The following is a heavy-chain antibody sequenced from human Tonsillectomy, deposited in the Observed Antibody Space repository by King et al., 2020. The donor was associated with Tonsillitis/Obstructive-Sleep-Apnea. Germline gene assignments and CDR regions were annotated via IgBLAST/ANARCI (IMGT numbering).Heavy chain of an antibody. CDR2: ISGSGGST. J-gene: IGHJ4*02. CDR3: AKEWGRYCSSTSCPFDY. Sequence: QLVQSGGGLVQPGGSLRLSCAASGFTFSSYAMSWVRQAPGKGLEGVSAISGSGGSTDYADSVKGRFTISRDYSKNTLYLQMNSLRAEDTAVYYCAKEWGRYCSSTSCPFDYWGQGTLVTVSS. D-gene: IGHD2-2*01. V-gene: IGHV3-23*04. CDR1: GFTFSSYA.